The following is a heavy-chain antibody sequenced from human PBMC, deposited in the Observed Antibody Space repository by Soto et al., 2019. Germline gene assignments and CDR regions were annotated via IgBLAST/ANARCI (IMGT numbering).Heavy chain of an antibody. CDR2: IISSSSTI. J-gene: IGHJ4*02. CDR1: GFTFSAYS. CDR3: ARDRPADY. Sequence: EVQLVESGGGLVQPGGSLRLSCAASGFTFSAYSMNWVRQAPGNGLEWVSYIISSSSTIYYADSVKGRFTISRDNAKNSVYLQMNSLRDEDTAVYYCARDRPADYWGQGTLVTVSS. V-gene: IGHV3-48*02.